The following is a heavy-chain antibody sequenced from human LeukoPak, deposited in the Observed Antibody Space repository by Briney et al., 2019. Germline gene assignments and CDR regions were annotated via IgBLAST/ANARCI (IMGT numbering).Heavy chain of an antibody. CDR2: INHSGST. CDR1: GGSFSGYY. D-gene: IGHD5-18*01. CDR3: ARVSGYSYGGNDY. J-gene: IGHJ4*02. V-gene: IGHV4-34*01. Sequence: SETLSLTCAVYGGSFSGYYWNWLRQPPGKGLEGIGEINHSGSTTYNPSLKSRLTISLDTSKNQFSLKLSSVTAADTAVYYCARVSGYSYGGNDYWGQGTLVTVSS.